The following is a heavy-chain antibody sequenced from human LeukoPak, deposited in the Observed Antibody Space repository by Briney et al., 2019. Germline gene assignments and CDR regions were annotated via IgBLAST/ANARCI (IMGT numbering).Heavy chain of an antibody. Sequence: PGGSLRLSRAASGFTFSSYSMNWVRQAPGKGLEWVSSISSSSSYIYYADSVKGRFTISRDNAKNSLYLQMNSLRAEDTAVYYCARDCLVGFDYWGQGTLVTVSS. J-gene: IGHJ4*02. CDR2: ISSSSSYI. CDR1: GFTFSSYS. D-gene: IGHD3-9*01. V-gene: IGHV3-21*01. CDR3: ARDCLVGFDY.